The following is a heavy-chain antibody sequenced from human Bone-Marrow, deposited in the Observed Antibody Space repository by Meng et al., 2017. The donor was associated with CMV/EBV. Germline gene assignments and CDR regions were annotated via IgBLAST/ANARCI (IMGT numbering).Heavy chain of an antibody. J-gene: IGHJ6*02. Sequence: GGSLRLSCAASGFTFSSYEMNWVRQAPGKGLEWVSYISSSGSTIYYADSVKGRFTISRDNAKNSLYLQMNSLRAEDTAVYYCARNTYCSSTSCYWGPYYYYGMDVWGQGTTVTVS. CDR3: ARNTYCSSTSCYWGPYYYYGMDV. CDR2: ISSSGSTI. D-gene: IGHD2-2*01. V-gene: IGHV3-48*03. CDR1: GFTFSSYE.